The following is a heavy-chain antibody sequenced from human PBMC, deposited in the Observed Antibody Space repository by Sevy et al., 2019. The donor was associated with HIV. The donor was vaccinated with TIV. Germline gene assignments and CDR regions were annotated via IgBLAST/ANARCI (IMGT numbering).Heavy chain of an antibody. D-gene: IGHD3-10*01. J-gene: IGHJ6*02. V-gene: IGHV3-48*01. CDR1: GFTFSSYS. CDR3: ARVPSTGRYGMDV. CDR2: ISSSSTI. Sequence: GGSLRLSCAASGFTFSSYSMNWVRQAPGKGLEWVSYISSSSTIYYADSLKGRFTISRDNAKNSLYLQMSSLRADDTALYYCARVPSTGRYGMDVWGQGTTVTVSS.